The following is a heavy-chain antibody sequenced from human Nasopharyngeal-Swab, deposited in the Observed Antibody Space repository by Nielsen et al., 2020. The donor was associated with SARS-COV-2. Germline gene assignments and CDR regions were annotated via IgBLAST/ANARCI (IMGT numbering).Heavy chain of an antibody. CDR1: GFTFSSYA. J-gene: IGHJ6*03. V-gene: IGHV3-23*01. CDR3: AKDHVVSRHYYYYYMDV. D-gene: IGHD4-23*01. Sequence: LSLTCAASGFTFSSYAMSWVRQAPGKGLEWVSAISGSGGSPYYADSVKGRFTISRDNSKNTLYLQMNSLRAEDTAVYYCAKDHVVSRHYYYYYMDVWGKGTTVTVSS. CDR2: ISGSGGSP.